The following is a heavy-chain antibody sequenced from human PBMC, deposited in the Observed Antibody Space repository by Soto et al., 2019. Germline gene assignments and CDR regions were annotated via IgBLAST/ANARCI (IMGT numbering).Heavy chain of an antibody. D-gene: IGHD2-2*01. Sequence: KPLESLSLTFAASGGSIRSGGYSWSLIRQPPGKGLELIGYIYHSGSTYYNPSLKSRVTISVDRSKNQFSLKLSSVTAADTAVYYCARVPDRWGQGTLVTVS. CDR2: IYHSGST. V-gene: IGHV4-30-2*01. CDR1: GGSIRSGGYS. J-gene: IGHJ5*02. CDR3: ARVPDR.